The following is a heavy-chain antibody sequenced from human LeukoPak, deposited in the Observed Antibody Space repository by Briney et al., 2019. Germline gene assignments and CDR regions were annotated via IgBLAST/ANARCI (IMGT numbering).Heavy chain of an antibody. CDR1: GGSFSGYY. CDR2: INHSGST. V-gene: IGHV4-34*01. D-gene: IGHD2-2*01. CDR3: ARGYCSSTSCPTHYYYMDV. J-gene: IGHJ6*03. Sequence: SETLCLTCAVYGGSFSGYYWSWIRQPPGKGLEWIGEINHSGSTNYNPSLKSRVIISVDTSKNQFSLKLSSVTAADTAVYYCARGYCSSTSCPTHYYYMDVWGKGTTVTVSS.